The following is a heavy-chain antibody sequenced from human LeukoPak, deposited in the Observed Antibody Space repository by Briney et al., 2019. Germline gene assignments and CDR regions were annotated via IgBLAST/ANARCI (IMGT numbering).Heavy chain of an antibody. CDR2: INHSGST. Sequence: SETLSLTWAVYGGSFSGYYWSWIRQPPGKGLEWIGEINHSGSTNYNPSLKSRITISVDTSKNHFSLKLSSVSAADTALYYCAGGFWSGYYFGTDWGQGTLVTVPS. CDR1: GGSFSGYY. CDR3: AGGFWSGYYFGTD. D-gene: IGHD3-3*01. V-gene: IGHV4-34*01. J-gene: IGHJ4*02.